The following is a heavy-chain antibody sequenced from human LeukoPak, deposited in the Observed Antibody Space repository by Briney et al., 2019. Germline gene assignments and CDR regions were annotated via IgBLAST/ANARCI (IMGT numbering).Heavy chain of an antibody. J-gene: IGHJ3*02. CDR1: GYNFITYG. V-gene: IGHV1-18*01. Sequence: ASVKVSCKASGYNFITYGIVWVRQAPGQGLEWMGWISAYNGNTDYAQKLQGRVSMTTDTPTSTAYMELRSLRSDDTAVYYCARDGDDEWEGTSFDIWGQGTMVTVSS. CDR3: ARDGDDEWEGTSFDI. D-gene: IGHD1-26*01. CDR2: ISAYNGNT.